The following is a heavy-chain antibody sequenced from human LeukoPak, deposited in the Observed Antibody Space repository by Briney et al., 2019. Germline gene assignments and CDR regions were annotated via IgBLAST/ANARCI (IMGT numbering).Heavy chain of an antibody. CDR2: ITPILGIA. Sequence: SVKVSCKASGGTFSSYAISWVRQAPGQGLEWMGRITPILGIANYAQKFQGRVTITADKSTSTAYMELSSLRSEDTAVYYCARLTYYYGMDVWGQGTTVTVSS. V-gene: IGHV1-69*04. D-gene: IGHD4/OR15-4a*01. J-gene: IGHJ6*02. CDR1: GGTFSSYA. CDR3: ARLTYYYGMDV.